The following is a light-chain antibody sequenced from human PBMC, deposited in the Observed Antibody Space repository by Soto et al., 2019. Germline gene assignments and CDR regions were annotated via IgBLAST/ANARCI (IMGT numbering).Light chain of an antibody. V-gene: IGKV3-20*01. J-gene: IGKJ1*01. Sequence: NGLKQSLSALSLPPGETATLTCRASQSVSGYIGWYQQKPGQAPRLLIYADSNRATGIPARFSGSGSGTDFTLTISRLEPEDFAVYYCPQSGISAWPSGQGTMVDIK. CDR2: ADS. CDR3: PQSGISAWP. CDR1: QSVSGY.